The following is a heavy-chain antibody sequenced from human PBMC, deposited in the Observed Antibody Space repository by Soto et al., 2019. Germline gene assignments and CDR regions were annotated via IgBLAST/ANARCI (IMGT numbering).Heavy chain of an antibody. CDR2: IYYSGRT. D-gene: IGHD6-13*01. Sequence: QVQLQESGPGLVKPSQTQSLTCTVSGGSISSGGYYWSWIRQHPGKGLEWIGYIYYSGRTYYNPSLKSRVTISVDTSKNQFSLKLSSVTAADTAVYYCARVFSDSSSFFDPWGQGTLVTVSS. V-gene: IGHV4-31*03. CDR1: GGSISSGGYY. CDR3: ARVFSDSSSFFDP. J-gene: IGHJ5*02.